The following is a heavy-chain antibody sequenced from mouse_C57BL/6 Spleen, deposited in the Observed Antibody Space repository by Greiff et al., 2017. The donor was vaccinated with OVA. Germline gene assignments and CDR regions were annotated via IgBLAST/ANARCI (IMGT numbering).Heavy chain of an antibody. CDR1: GFTFSSYA. D-gene: IGHD1-1*01. J-gene: IGHJ2*01. CDR3: ARGGYGSSYFDH. V-gene: IGHV5-4*01. Sequence: EVQVVESGGGLVKPGGSLKLSCAASGFTFSSYAMSWVRQTPEKRLEWVATISDGGSYTYYPDNVKGRFTISRDNAKNNLYLQMSHLKSEDTAMYYCARGGYGSSYFDHWGQGTTLTVSS. CDR2: ISDGGSYT.